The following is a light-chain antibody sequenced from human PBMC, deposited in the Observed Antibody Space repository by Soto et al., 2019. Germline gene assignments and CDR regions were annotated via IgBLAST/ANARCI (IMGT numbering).Light chain of an antibody. CDR3: QQYAGSPRT. Sequence: EIVLTQSPGTLSLSPGERATLFCRASQTITTSQLAWYQQKPGQAPRVLIFGASNRATGIPDRFSGSGSGTDFTLTISRLEPEDFAIYYCQQYAGSPRTFGQGTTVEFK. J-gene: IGKJ1*01. CDR2: GAS. V-gene: IGKV3-20*01. CDR1: QTITTSQ.